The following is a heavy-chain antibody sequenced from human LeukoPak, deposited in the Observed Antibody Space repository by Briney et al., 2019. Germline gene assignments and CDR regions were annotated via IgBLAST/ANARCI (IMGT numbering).Heavy chain of an antibody. V-gene: IGHV3-48*01. D-gene: IGHD1-1*01. CDR2: ISSSSSTI. J-gene: IGHJ4*02. CDR3: ARDLRRGSHQCFDY. CDR1: GFTFSSYS. Sequence: GGSLRLSCAASGFTFSSYSMNWVRQAPGKGLEWVSYISSSSSTIYYADSVKGRFTISRDNAKNSLYLQMNSMRAEDTAVYYCARDLRRGSHQCFDYWGQGTLVAVSS.